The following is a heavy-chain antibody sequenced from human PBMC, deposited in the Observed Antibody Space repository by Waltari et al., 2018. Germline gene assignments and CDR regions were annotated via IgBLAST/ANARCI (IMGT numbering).Heavy chain of an antibody. CDR2: IRSKTDGGTI. V-gene: IGHV3-15*01. Sequence: EIQLVESGGGLLEPGGSLRLSCAASGLTLANTWMSWVRQAPGKGREWVGRIRSKTDGGTIDYGAPVKGRFTISRDDSKNIVDLQLERLKSEDSGVYYCSIPSGTYDDYWGQGTLVTVSS. CDR3: SIPSGTYDDY. J-gene: IGHJ4*02. CDR1: GLTLANTW. D-gene: IGHD1-26*01.